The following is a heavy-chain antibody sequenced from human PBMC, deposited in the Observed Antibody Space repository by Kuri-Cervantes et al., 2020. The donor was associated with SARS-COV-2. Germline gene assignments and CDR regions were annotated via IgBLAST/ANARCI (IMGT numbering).Heavy chain of an antibody. D-gene: IGHD1-26*01. Sequence: GSLRLSCTVSGGSISSYYWSWIRQPPGKGLEWIGYIYYSGSTNYNPSLKSRVTISVDTSKNQFSLKLSSVTAADTAVYYCARDLIVGATGNFDYFDYWGQGTLVTVSS. CDR1: GGSISSYY. CDR3: ARDLIVGATGNFDYFDY. J-gene: IGHJ4*02. V-gene: IGHV4-59*01. CDR2: IYYSGST.